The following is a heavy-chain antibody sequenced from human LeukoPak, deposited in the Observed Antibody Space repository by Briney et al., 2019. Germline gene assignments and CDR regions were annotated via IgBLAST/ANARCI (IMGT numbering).Heavy chain of an antibody. V-gene: IGHV4-59*01. CDR3: ARDPRIAAAGTGGDY. J-gene: IGHJ4*02. CDR2: IYYSGST. CDR1: GGSISSYY. Sequence: SETLSLTCTVSGGSISSYYWSWIRQPPGKGLEWIGYIYYSGSTNYNPSLKSRVTISVDTSKNQFSLKLSSVTAADTAVYYCARDPRIAAAGTGGDYWGQGTLVTVSS. D-gene: IGHD6-13*01.